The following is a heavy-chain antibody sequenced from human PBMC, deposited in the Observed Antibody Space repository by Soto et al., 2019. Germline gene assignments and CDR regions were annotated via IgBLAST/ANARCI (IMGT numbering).Heavy chain of an antibody. CDR1: GFTFSSYG. CDR3: ARARSGIYFDY. D-gene: IGHD2-15*01. CDR2: IWYDGSNK. V-gene: IGHV3-33*01. Sequence: GGSLRLSCAASGFTFSSYGMHWVRQAPGKGLEWVAVIWYDGSNKYYAGSVKGRFTISRDNSKNTLYLQMNSLRAEDTAVYYCARARSGIYFDYWGQGTLVTVSS. J-gene: IGHJ4*02.